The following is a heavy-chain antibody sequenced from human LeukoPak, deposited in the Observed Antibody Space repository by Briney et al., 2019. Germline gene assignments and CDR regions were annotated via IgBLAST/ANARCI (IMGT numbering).Heavy chain of an antibody. J-gene: IGHJ4*02. D-gene: IGHD2-15*01. CDR3: ASGSASIFDY. CDR1: GGSISSGGYS. Sequence: SETLSLTCTVSGGSISSGGYSWSWIRQPPGKGLEWIGYIYHSGSTYYNPSLKGRVTISVDRSKNQFSLKLSSVTAADTAVYYCASGSASIFDYWGQGTLVTVSS. V-gene: IGHV4-30-2*01. CDR2: IYHSGST.